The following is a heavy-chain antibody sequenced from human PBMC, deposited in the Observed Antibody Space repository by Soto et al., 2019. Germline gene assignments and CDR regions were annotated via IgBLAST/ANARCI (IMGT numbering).Heavy chain of an antibody. Sequence: PGGSLRLSCAASGFTFSSYGMHWVRQAPGKGLEWVAVISYDGSNKYYADSVKGRFTISRDNSKNTLYLQMNSLRAEDTAVYYCAKDIEWELPYYYYGMDVWGQGTTVTVSS. CDR2: ISYDGSNK. CDR1: GFTFSSYG. D-gene: IGHD1-26*01. J-gene: IGHJ6*02. V-gene: IGHV3-30*18. CDR3: AKDIEWELPYYYYGMDV.